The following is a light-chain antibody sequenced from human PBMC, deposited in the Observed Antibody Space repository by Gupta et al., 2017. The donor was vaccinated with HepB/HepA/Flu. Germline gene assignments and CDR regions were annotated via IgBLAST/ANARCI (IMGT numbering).Light chain of an antibody. CDR3: QRYGSSPIT. J-gene: IGKJ5*01. Sequence: EIVLTQSPGTLSLSPGERATLSCRASQSVSSSYLAWYQQKPGQAPRLLIYGASSTATGLPDRFSGSASGTDFTLTISILAPEDFAVYYCQRYGSSPITFGQGTRLQIK. CDR2: GAS. V-gene: IGKV3-20*01. CDR1: QSVSSSY.